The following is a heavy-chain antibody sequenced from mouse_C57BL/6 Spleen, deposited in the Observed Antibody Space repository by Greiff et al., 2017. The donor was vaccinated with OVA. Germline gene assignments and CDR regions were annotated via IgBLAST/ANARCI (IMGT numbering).Heavy chain of an antibody. Sequence: VQLQQSGPELVKPGASVKISCKASGYTFTDYYMNWVKQSHGKSLEWIGDINPNNGGTSYNQKFKGKATLTVDKSSSTAYMELRSLTSEDSAVHYCARRRTPVPMFDYWGQGTTLTVSS. CDR2: INPNNGGT. CDR3: ARRRTPVPMFDY. CDR1: GYTFTDYY. V-gene: IGHV1-26*01. D-gene: IGHD1-1*01. J-gene: IGHJ2*01.